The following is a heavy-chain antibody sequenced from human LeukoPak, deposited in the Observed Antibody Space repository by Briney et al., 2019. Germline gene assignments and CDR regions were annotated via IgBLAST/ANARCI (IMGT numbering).Heavy chain of an antibody. CDR2: ISAQHGQT. CDR1: GYSENFYG. D-gene: IGHD2-2*01. J-gene: IGHJ4*02. CDR3: AGSLGYCTSNFCYLKY. V-gene: IGHV1-18*01. Sequence: ASVTVSCKTSGYSENFYGITWVRQVAGQGLEWMGWISAQHGQTEYAPNSQDRVTMTTDTYTNTAYMELRSLRSDDTAVYYCAGSLGYCTSNFCYLKYWGQGTLVTVSS.